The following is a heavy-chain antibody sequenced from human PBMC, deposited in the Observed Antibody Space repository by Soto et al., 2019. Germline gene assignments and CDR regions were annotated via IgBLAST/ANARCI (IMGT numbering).Heavy chain of an antibody. CDR1: GFTFNSYG. CDR2: ISYDSTKT. Sequence: QVQLVESGGGVVQPGRSLRLSCAASGFTFNSYGMHWVRQGPGNGLEWVAFISYDSTKTYYADSVKGRFTISRDNSNSALYVLMNSLTGEDTAVYYCARTRSAWSDFHYYSLDVWGQGTTVTVSS. V-gene: IGHV3-30*03. CDR3: ARTRSAWSDFHYYSLDV. D-gene: IGHD1-26*01. J-gene: IGHJ6*02.